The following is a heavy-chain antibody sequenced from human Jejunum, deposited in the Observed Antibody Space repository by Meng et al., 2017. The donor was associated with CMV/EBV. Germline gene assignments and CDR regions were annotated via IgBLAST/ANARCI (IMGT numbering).Heavy chain of an antibody. CDR3: ARQNYDYRSDYAVFFDL. J-gene: IGHJ4*02. CDR2: IGSRDVI. V-gene: IGHV3-48*03. Sequence: YEMNWVRKDQGEGLEWISYIGSRDVIYYADSVRGRVTISRENAQSSRFIHRNNLRAEDTAVYFCARQNYDYRSDYAVFFDLWGQGTLVTVSS. CDR1: YE. D-gene: IGHD3-3*01.